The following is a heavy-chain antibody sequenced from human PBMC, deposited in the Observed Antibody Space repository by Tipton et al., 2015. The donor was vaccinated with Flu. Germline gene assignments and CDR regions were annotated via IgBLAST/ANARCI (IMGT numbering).Heavy chain of an antibody. J-gene: IGHJ6*02. D-gene: IGHD2-2*01. Sequence: TLSLTCSVSGGSVNSYYWSWIRQPAGKGLEWIGRIYMGGRTNYNPSLKSRVTMSLDLFKNQISLRLSSVTAADTAVYYCASHKYELTSRTYSYSYYGMDVWGQGTTVTVSS. CDR1: GGSVNSYY. CDR2: IYMGGRT. CDR3: ASHKYELTSRTYSYSYYGMDV. V-gene: IGHV4-4*07.